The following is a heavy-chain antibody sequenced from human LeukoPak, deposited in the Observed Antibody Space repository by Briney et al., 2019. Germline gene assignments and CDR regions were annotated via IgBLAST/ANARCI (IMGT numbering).Heavy chain of an antibody. D-gene: IGHD1-26*01. CDR2: IIPILGIA. CDR3: ARAGATWPDRDYGMDV. J-gene: IGHJ6*02. CDR1: GGTFSSYA. V-gene: IGHV1-69*04. Sequence: ASVKVSCKASGGTFSSYAISWVRQAPGQGLKWMGRIIPILGIANYAQKFQGRVTITADKSTSTAYMELSSLRSEDTAVYYCARAGATWPDRDYGMDVWGQGTTVTVSS.